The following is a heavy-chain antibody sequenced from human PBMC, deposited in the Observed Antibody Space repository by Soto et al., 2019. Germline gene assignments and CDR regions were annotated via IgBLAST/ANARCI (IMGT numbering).Heavy chain of an antibody. CDR3: ARATNWNYPFDY. CDR2: INHSGST. J-gene: IGHJ4*02. V-gene: IGHV4-34*01. CDR1: GGSFSDYY. D-gene: IGHD1-7*01. Sequence: SETLSLTCAGYGGSFSDYYWSWIRQPPGKGLEWIGEINHSGSTSYNPPLESRVTISVDMSKNQFSLKLSSVTAADTAVYYCARATNWNYPFDYWGQGTLVTVSS.